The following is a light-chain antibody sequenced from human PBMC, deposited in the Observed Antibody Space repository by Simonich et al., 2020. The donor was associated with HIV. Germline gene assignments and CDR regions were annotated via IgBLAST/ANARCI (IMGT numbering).Light chain of an antibody. Sequence: DIVMTQSPDSLAVSLGERATINCKSSQSVLYSSKNNNYLAWYQQKPGQPPKLLIYWASTRESGVPDRFSGSGSGTDFTLTISSLQPEDFATYYCQQANSFPLTFGGGTKVEI. CDR2: WAS. CDR1: QSVLYSSKNNNY. CDR3: QQANSFPLT. V-gene: IGKV4-1*01. J-gene: IGKJ4*01.